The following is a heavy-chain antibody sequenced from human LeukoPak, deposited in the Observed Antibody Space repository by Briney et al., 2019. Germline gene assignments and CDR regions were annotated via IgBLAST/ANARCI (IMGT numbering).Heavy chain of an antibody. Sequence: GGSLRPSCAASGFTFSSYWMSWVRQAPGKGLEWVANIKQDGSERYYVDSVKGRFTISRDNAKNSLYLQIKSLRAEDTAVYYCAREGSSSTPPFDYWGQGALVTVSS. CDR2: IKQDGSER. D-gene: IGHD6-6*01. V-gene: IGHV3-7*01. CDR3: AREGSSSTPPFDY. J-gene: IGHJ4*02. CDR1: GFTFSSYW.